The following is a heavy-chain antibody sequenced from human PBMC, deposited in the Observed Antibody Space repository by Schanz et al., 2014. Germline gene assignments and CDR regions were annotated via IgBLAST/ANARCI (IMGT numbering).Heavy chain of an antibody. Sequence: QVQVVQSGAEVKKPGSSVKVSCKASGGTFSSYSISWVRQAPGQGLEWMGRIIPILGIANYAQRFQGRVTITADKSSDTAYMELSSLRSEDTAVYYCAREVGLYDRGWFDPWGQGTLVTVSS. V-gene: IGHV1-69*04. J-gene: IGHJ5*02. CDR3: AREVGLYDRGWFDP. CDR1: GGTFSSYS. CDR2: IIPILGIA. D-gene: IGHD3-22*01.